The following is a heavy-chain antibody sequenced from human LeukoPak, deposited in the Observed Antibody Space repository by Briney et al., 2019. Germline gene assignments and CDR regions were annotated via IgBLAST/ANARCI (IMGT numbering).Heavy chain of an antibody. CDR1: GFTFSSYG. D-gene: IGHD2-2*01. Sequence: GGSLRLSCAASGFTFSSYGMHWVRQAPGKGLEWVAVISYNGNNKYSADSVKGRFTISRDNSKNTLYLQMKSLRAEDTAVYYCARDEFEYCSGSNCALRYDYWGQGTLVTVSS. V-gene: IGHV3-30*03. CDR2: ISYNGNNK. J-gene: IGHJ4*02. CDR3: ARDEFEYCSGSNCALRYDY.